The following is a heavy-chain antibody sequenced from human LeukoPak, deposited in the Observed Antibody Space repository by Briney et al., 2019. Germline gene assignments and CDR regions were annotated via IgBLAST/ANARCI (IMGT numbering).Heavy chain of an antibody. CDR3: ARKASNFDY. CDR1: GFTFSSDW. V-gene: IGHV3-23*01. Sequence: PGGSLRLSCAASGFTFSSDWMHWVCQAPGKGLEWVSGILSSGGSTYYADSVKGRFTISRDNAKNTLYLQMSSLRAEDTAVYYCARKASNFDYWGQGTLVTVSS. J-gene: IGHJ4*02. CDR2: ILSSGGST.